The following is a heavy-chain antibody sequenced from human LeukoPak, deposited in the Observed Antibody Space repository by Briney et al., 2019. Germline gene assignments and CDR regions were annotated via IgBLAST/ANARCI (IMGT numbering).Heavy chain of an antibody. CDR2: INHSGNI. Sequence: SETLSLTCAVYGGSFSAYYWSWIRRPPGKGLEWIAEINHSGNINYNPSLESRVTISVDTSKNQFSLKLSSVTAADTAVYYCALYCSGGSCHLDAFDIWGQGTMVTVSS. J-gene: IGHJ3*02. D-gene: IGHD2-15*01. CDR3: ALYCSGGSCHLDAFDI. CDR1: GGSFSAYY. V-gene: IGHV4-34*01.